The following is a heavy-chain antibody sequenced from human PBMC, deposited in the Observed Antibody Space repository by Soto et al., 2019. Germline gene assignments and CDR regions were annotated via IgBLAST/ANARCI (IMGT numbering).Heavy chain of an antibody. CDR3: ASAASDFWRGDYTSSYYYYMDG. CDR2: IYYSGRT. CDR1: GGSISSYY. V-gene: IGHV4-59*01. J-gene: IGHJ6*03. Sequence: PSETLSLTCTVSGGSISSYYWSWIRQPPGKGMEWIGYIYYSGRTNYNPSLKSRVTISVDSSMNHCSSRLSSLTAADIALYYCASAASDFWRGDYTSSYYYYMDGRGKGTTSTVAS. D-gene: IGHD3-3*01.